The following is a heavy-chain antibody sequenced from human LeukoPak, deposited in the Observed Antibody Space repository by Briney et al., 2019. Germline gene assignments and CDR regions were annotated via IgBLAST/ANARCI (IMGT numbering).Heavy chain of an antibody. J-gene: IGHJ3*02. V-gene: IGHV1-18*03. Sequence: GASVKVSCEASGYTFTNYGISWVRQAPGQGLEWMGWISADNGDTSYAQKFQGRVTMTTDTSTSTAYMELRSLRSDEMAVYFCARETDMVWGLYAFDIWGQGTMVTVSS. D-gene: IGHD3-10*01. CDR2: ISADNGDT. CDR1: GYTFTNYG. CDR3: ARETDMVWGLYAFDI.